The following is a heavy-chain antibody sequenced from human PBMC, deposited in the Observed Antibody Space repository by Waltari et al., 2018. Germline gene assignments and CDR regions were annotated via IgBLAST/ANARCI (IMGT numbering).Heavy chain of an antibody. CDR1: VGSFSGYY. V-gene: IGHV4-34*01. CDR2: INHSGST. D-gene: IGHD1-26*01. CDR3: ARGGGSYYYDYGMDV. Sequence: QVPLQPWGAGLLTPSSTLSLTCAVYVGSFSGYYWSWIRQPPGKELEWIGEINHSGSTNYNPSLKSRVTISVDTSKNQFSLKLSSVPAADTAVDYCARGGGSYYYDYGMDVGGQGTTVTVSS. J-gene: IGHJ6*02.